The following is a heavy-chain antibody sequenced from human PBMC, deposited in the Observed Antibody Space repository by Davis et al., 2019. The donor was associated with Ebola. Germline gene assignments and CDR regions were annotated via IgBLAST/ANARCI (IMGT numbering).Heavy chain of an antibody. CDR3: ASLRRTITGMDDGFDI. CDR2: IYPGDSDT. V-gene: IGHV5-51*01. CDR1: GYSFADQW. D-gene: IGHD2-8*02. J-gene: IGHJ3*02. Sequence: GESLKISCKGSGYSFADQWVGWVRQMPGKGLEWMGIIYPGDSDTRYRPSFRGQVTISADKSMKTAFLQWSSLKASDSGMYYCASLRRTITGMDDGFDIWGQGTMVTVSS.